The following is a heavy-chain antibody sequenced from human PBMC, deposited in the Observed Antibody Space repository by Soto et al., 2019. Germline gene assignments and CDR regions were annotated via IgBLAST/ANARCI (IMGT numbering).Heavy chain of an antibody. J-gene: IGHJ4*02. D-gene: IGHD2-2*01. V-gene: IGHV3-33*01. Sequence: QVQLVESGGGVVQPGRSLRLSCTVSGFTFSSYGMHWVRQAPGKGLEWVAIIWYDGSNQFYVDSVKGRFTISRDNSKNTLDLQMNSLRAEDTAVYYCARDHCSSTSCYRFDYWGQGTLVTVSS. CDR3: ARDHCSSTSCYRFDY. CDR1: GFTFSSYG. CDR2: IWYDGSNQ.